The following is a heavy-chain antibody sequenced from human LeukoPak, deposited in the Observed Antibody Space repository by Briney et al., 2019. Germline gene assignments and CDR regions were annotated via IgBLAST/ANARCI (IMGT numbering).Heavy chain of an antibody. CDR3: ATEAGYSSVWYRYYFDY. D-gene: IGHD6-19*01. CDR1: GFTFDDYT. CDR2: ISWDGGST. V-gene: IGHV3-43*01. J-gene: IGHJ4*02. Sequence: GGSLRLSCAASGFTFDDYTMHWVRQAPGKGLEWVSLISWDGGSTYYADSVKGRFTISRDNSKNSLYLQMNSLRTEDTALYYCATEAGYSSVWYRYYFDYWGQGTLVTVSS.